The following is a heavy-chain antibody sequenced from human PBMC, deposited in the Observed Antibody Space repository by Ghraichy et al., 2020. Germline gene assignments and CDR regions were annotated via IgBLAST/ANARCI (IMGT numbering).Heavy chain of an antibody. D-gene: IGHD2-21*02. CDR3: ARGIVVVTATLYYYGMDV. V-gene: IGHV4-61*01. CDR2: IYYSGST. CDR1: GGSVSSGSYY. J-gene: IGHJ6*02. Sequence: ESLNISCTVSGGSVSSGSYYWSWIRQPPGKGLEWIGYIYYSGSTNYNPSLKSRVTISVDTSKNQFSLKLSSVTAADTAVYYCARGIVVVTATLYYYGMDVWGQGTTVTVSS.